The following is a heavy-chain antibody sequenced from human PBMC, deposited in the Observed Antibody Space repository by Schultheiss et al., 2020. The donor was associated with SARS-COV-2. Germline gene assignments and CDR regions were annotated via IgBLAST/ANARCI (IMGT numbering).Heavy chain of an antibody. CDR2: INPSGGST. D-gene: IGHD6-19*01. CDR1: GGTFSSYA. J-gene: IGHJ3*02. CDR3: ATERPPGIVVVDAFDI. V-gene: IGHV1-46*01. Sequence: ASVKVSCKASGGTFSSYAISWVRQAPGQGLEWMGIINPSGGSTSYLKKFQGRVTMTRDTSTSTVYMELSSLRSDDTAVYYCATERPPGIVVVDAFDIWGQGTMVTVSS.